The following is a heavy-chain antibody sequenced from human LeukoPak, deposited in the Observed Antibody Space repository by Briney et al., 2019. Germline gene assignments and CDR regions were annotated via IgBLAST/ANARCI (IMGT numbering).Heavy chain of an antibody. CDR3: ARVMVRGVIPDY. V-gene: IGHV5-51*01. Sequence: KSGASLKISCEGSGYIFTSYWIGWVRQLPGKGLEWMGIIYPGDSNTRYSPSFQGQVTISADKSISTAYLQWSSLKASDTAMYYCARVMVRGVIPDYWGQGTLVTVSS. J-gene: IGHJ4*02. D-gene: IGHD3-10*01. CDR2: IYPGDSNT. CDR1: GYIFTSYW.